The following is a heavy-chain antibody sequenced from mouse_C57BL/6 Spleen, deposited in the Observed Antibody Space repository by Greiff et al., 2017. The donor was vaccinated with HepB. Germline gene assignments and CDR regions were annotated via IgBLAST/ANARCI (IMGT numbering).Heavy chain of an antibody. Sequence: DVKLVESGPGMVKPSQSLSLTCTVTGYSITSGYDWHWIRHFPGNKLEWMGYISYSGSTNYNPSLKSRISITHDTSKNHFFLKLNSVTTEDTATYYCARAYSNLYWYFDVWGTGTTVTVSS. V-gene: IGHV3-1*01. CDR1: GYSITSGYD. J-gene: IGHJ1*03. CDR3: ARAYSNLYWYFDV. CDR2: ISYSGST. D-gene: IGHD2-5*01.